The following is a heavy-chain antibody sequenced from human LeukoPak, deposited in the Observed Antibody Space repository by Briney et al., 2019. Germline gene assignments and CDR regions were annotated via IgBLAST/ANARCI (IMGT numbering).Heavy chain of an antibody. CDR3: ARGRIGAAGGSFDY. V-gene: IGHV4-61*02. D-gene: IGHD6-13*01. CDR1: GGSISIGTYY. CDR2: IFYSGNT. Sequence: KASETLSLTCTVSGGSISIGTYYWTWVRQPAGKGLEWIGRIFYSGNTNYSPSLKSRVTMSVDTSKNQFSLNLSSVTAADTAVYYCARGRIGAAGGSFDYWGQGTLVTVSS. J-gene: IGHJ4*02.